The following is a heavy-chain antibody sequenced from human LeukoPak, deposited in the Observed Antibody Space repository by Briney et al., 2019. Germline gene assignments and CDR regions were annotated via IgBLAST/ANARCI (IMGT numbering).Heavy chain of an antibody. V-gene: IGHV4-59*01. D-gene: IGHD6-19*01. CDR1: GGPISSYY. J-gene: IGHJ4*02. Sequence: KPSETLSLTCTVSGGPISSYYWSWIRKPPGKGLEWIGYIYYSGSTNYNPSLKSRVTISVDTSKNQFSLKLSSVTAADTAVYYCARAVADYYFDYWGQGTLVTVSS. CDR2: IYYSGST. CDR3: ARAVADYYFDY.